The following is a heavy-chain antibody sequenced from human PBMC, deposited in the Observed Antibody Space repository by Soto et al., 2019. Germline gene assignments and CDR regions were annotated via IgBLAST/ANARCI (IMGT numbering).Heavy chain of an antibody. J-gene: IGHJ4*02. Sequence: EVQLVESGGGLIQPGGSLRLSCVVSGFTVSSSNYMSWVRQAPGKGLEWVSVIYTGGTTYYADSVKGRFTITRDNSKNTLYLQMNSLRAEDTAVYYCHGYGYWGQVTLVTVAS. D-gene: IGHD5-12*01. CDR3: HGYGY. V-gene: IGHV3-53*01. CDR2: IYTGGTT. CDR1: GFTVSSSNY.